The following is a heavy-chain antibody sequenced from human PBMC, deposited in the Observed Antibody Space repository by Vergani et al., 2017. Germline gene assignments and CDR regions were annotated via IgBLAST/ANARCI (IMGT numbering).Heavy chain of an antibody. V-gene: IGHV4-39*01. J-gene: IGHJ5*02. D-gene: IGHD6-19*01. CDR2: IYYSGST. CDR3: ARHSTVEWLVKLGWIDP. Sequence: QLQLQESGPGLVKPSATLSLTCSVSGASIRSSNYYWGWIRRPPGKGLEWIASIYYSGSTYYTPSLKSRVTISVDTSKNQFSLKLSSVTAADTAVYFCARHSTVEWLVKLGWIDPWGQGILVTVSS. CDR1: GASIRSSNYY.